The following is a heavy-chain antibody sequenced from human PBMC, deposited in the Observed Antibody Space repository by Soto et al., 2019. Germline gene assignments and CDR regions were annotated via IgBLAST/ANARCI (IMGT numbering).Heavy chain of an antibody. J-gene: IGHJ4*02. CDR3: AISARYSGYDHYFDY. CDR2: IYSGGST. CDR1: GFTVSSNY. D-gene: IGHD5-12*01. V-gene: IGHV3-66*01. Sequence: EVQLVESGGGLVQPGGSLRLSCAASGFTVSSNYMSWVRQAPGKGLEWVSVIYSGGSTYYADSVKGRFTISRDNSKNTLYRQMNSLRAEDTAVYYCAISARYSGYDHYFDYWGQGTLVTVSS.